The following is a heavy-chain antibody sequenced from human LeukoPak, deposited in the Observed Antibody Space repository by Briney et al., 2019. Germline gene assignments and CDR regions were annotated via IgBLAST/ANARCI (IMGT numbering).Heavy chain of an antibody. D-gene: IGHD6-19*01. CDR1: GYTFTSYG. CDR3: AREAGIAVAGGY. Sequence: ASVKVSCKASGYTFTSYGISGVRQAPGQGLEGMGWISAYNGNTNYAQKLQGRVTMTTDTSTSTAYMELRSLRSDDTAVYYRAREAGIAVAGGYWGQGTLVTVSS. J-gene: IGHJ4*02. CDR2: ISAYNGNT. V-gene: IGHV1-18*01.